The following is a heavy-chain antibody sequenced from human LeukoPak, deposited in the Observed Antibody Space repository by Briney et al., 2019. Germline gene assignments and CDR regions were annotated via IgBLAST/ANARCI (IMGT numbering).Heavy chain of an antibody. J-gene: IGHJ5*02. CDR1: RFTFSSYW. CDR3: ARETVIVGAAP. D-gene: IGHD1-26*01. Sequence: GGSLRLSCAASRFTFSSYWMTWVRQAPGKGLEWVANIKQDGSEKYYVGSVKGRFTISRDNTKNSLYLQMNSLRAEDTAVYYCARETVIVGAAPWGQGTLVTVSS. CDR2: IKQDGSEK. V-gene: IGHV3-7*01.